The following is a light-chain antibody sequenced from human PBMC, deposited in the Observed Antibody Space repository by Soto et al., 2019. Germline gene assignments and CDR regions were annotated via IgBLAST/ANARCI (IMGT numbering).Light chain of an antibody. J-gene: IGLJ1*01. CDR2: SSQ. Sequence: QSALTQPPSASGTPGRRLTISCSGSISNIAINSVSWYQKVPGTAPKLLIRSSQQRPSGVPDRFSGSKSGTSASLAITGLQAEDEADYYCQSYDSSLSEVFGTGTKVTV. CDR3: QSYDSSLSEV. CDR1: ISNIAINS. V-gene: IGLV1-44*01.